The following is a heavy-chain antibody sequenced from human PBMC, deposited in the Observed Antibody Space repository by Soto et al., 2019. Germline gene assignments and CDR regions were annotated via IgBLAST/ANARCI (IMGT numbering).Heavy chain of an antibody. D-gene: IGHD3-10*01. V-gene: IGHV3-23*01. CDR3: AKDRDAGSGSYNYYGMDV. CDR1: GFTFSSYA. CDR2: ISGSGGST. Sequence: PGGSLRLSCAASGFTFSSYAMSWVRQAPGKGLEWVSAISGSGGSTYYADSVKGRFTISRDNSKNTLYLQMNSLRAEDTAVYYCAKDRDAGSGSYNYYGMDVWGQGTTVTVSS. J-gene: IGHJ6*02.